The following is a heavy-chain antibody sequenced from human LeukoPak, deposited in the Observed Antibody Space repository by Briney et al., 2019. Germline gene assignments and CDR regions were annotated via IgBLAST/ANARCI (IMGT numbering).Heavy chain of an antibody. CDR2: MKPDGSDK. CDR1: RLRLTSYW. Sequence: GGSLRLSCTTSRLRLTSYWMSWVRQVPGKGLEWVANMKPDGSDKYYVDPVKGRFTISRDNAKKSLYLQMDSLRVEDTAVYYCVRETPYGSLTFDCWGQGTLVTVSS. CDR3: VRETPYGSLTFDC. D-gene: IGHD3-10*01. J-gene: IGHJ4*02. V-gene: IGHV3-7*05.